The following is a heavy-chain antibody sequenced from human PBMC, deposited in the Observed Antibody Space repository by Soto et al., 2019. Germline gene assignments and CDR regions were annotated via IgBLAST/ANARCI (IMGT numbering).Heavy chain of an antibody. J-gene: IGHJ2*01. CDR2: IGTVGDT. CDR3: ARGTGAQLMYFDL. Sequence: EVNLVESGGGLVRPGGSLRLSRAASGFTFSNSDMHWVRQTTGKGLEWLSGIGTVGDTYYPPSVRGRFTISRENAKNSLYLQMDGLRAEDTAVYFCARGTGAQLMYFDLWGRGTLVTVSS. V-gene: IGHV3-13*01. D-gene: IGHD7-27*01. CDR1: GFTFSNSD.